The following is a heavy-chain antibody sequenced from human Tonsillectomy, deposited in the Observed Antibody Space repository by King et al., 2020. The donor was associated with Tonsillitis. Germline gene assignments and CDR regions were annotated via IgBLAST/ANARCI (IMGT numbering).Heavy chain of an antibody. CDR1: GFTFSNYG. CDR2: ISSSGGST. D-gene: IGHD3-10*01. V-gene: IGHV3-23*04. Sequence: EVQLVESGGGLIQPGGSLRLSCAASGFTFSNYGMNWVRQAPGKGLEWVSAISSSGGSTYYADSVKGRFTISRDNSKNTLYLHMNSLRAEDTAVYYCAKVWVQLWDWGQGTLVTVSS. CDR3: AKVWVQLWD. J-gene: IGHJ1*01.